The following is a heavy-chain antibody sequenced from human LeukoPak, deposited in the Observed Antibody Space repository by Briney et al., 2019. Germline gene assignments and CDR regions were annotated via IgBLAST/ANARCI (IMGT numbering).Heavy chain of an antibody. J-gene: IGHJ3*01. CDR3: AKGGISTRTDAFDV. V-gene: IGHV3-11*01. CDR2: ISGSGSTI. D-gene: IGHD6-6*01. CDR1: GFTFSDYY. Sequence: GGSLRLSCATSGFTFSDYYMSWIRQAPGKGLEWVSYISGSGSTIYYADSVKGRFTISRDNSKNTFFLQMNSLRAEDTAIYYCAKGGISTRTDAFDVWGQGTMVTVSS.